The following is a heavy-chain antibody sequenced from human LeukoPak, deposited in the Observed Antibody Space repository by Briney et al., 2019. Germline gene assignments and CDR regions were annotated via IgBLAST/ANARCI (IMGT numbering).Heavy chain of an antibody. D-gene: IGHD3-10*02. CDR2: IYYSGST. CDR3: ARHLYVRGVMIDY. CDR1: GGSISSSSYY. J-gene: IGHJ4*02. Sequence: PTETLSLTCTVSGGSISSSSYYWGWIRQPPVKGLEWIGSIYYSGSTNYNPSLKSRVTISVDTSKNQFSLKLSSVTAADTAVYYCARHLYVRGVMIDYWGQGTLVTVSS. V-gene: IGHV4-39*01.